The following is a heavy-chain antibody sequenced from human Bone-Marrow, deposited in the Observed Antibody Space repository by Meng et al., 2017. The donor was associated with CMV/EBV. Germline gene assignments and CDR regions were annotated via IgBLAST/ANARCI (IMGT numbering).Heavy chain of an antibody. CDR1: GGTFSSYA. CDR3: AGVDELIHSWAWYFDL. J-gene: IGHJ2*01. CDR2: IIPILGIA. D-gene: IGHD2-15*01. Sequence: SVKVSCKASGGTFSSYAISWVRQAPGQGLEWMGGIIPILGIANYAQKFQGRVTITADKSTSTAYMELISLRSEDTAVYYCAGVDELIHSWAWYFDLWGHGTLVTVSS. V-gene: IGHV1-69*10.